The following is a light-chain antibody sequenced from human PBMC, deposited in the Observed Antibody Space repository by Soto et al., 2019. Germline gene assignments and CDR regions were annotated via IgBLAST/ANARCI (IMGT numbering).Light chain of an antibody. J-gene: IGKJ5*01. Sequence: EIVLTQSPGTLSLSPGERATLSCWASQSISSNYLAWYQQKPGQPPRLLISGSSIRATGIPKRFSGSASGTNFTLTISSLEPEDFAVYICQQYGTSPRTFGQGTRLEIK. V-gene: IGKV3-20*01. CDR3: QQYGTSPRT. CDR2: GSS. CDR1: QSISSNY.